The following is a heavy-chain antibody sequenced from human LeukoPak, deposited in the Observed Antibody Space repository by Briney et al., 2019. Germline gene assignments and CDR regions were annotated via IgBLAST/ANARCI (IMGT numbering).Heavy chain of an antibody. J-gene: IGHJ4*02. V-gene: IGHV4-39*01. CDR1: SGSISSSSYY. D-gene: IGHD3-10*01. CDR2: FYYTGIT. CDR3: ARHGFGSILTGALIDY. Sequence: SETLSLTCSVSSGSISSSSYYWGWIRQPPGKGLEWIGSFYYTGITYYNPSLKSRVTISVDASENQFSLKLSSVTAAGTALYYCARHGFGSILTGALIDYWGQGTLVTVSS.